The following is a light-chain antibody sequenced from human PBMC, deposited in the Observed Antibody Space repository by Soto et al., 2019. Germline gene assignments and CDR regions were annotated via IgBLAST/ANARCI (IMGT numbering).Light chain of an antibody. J-gene: IGKJ1*01. V-gene: IGKV3-15*01. Sequence: EIVMTQSPATLSVSPGERATLSCRASQSVSSNLAWYQQKPGQAPRLLIYGASTRATGIPARFSGSGSGTEFTLTISSLQSEDFATYSCQQSHSAPWTFGQGTKVEIK. CDR2: GAS. CDR3: QQSHSAPWT. CDR1: QSVSSN.